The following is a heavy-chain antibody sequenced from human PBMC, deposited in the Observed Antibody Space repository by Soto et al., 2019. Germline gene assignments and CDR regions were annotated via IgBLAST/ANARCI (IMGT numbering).Heavy chain of an antibody. CDR2: ISGSGGST. J-gene: IGHJ4*02. D-gene: IGHD3-10*01. CDR3: AKHGVLWFGDEIDY. Sequence: EVQRLESGGGLVQPGGSLRLSCAASGFTFSSYATSWVRQAPGKGLEWVSAISGSGGSTYYADSVKGRFTISRDNSKNTLYLQMNSLRAEDTAVYYCAKHGVLWFGDEIDYWGQRTLVTVSS. CDR1: GFTFSSYA. V-gene: IGHV3-23*01.